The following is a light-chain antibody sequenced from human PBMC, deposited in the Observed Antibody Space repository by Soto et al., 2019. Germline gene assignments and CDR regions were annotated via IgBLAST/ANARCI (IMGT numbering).Light chain of an antibody. V-gene: IGKV1-39*01. CDR3: QQSYSTPPG. CDR1: QSISSY. Sequence: DIQMTQSPSCLSASVGDRVTITCRASQSISSYLNWYQQKPGKAPKLLIYAASSLQSGVPSRFSGSGSGTDFTLTISSLQPEDFATYYCQQSYSTPPGFGQGTKVDNK. J-gene: IGKJ1*01. CDR2: AAS.